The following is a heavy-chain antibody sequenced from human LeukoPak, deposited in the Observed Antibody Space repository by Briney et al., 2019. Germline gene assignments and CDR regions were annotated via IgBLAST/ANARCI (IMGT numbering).Heavy chain of an antibody. CDR2: ISSSSSYI. J-gene: IGHJ4*02. D-gene: IGHD3-3*01. CDR1: GFTFSSYS. CDR3: AVDFWSGYSDY. V-gene: IGHV3-21*01. Sequence: GGSLRLSCAASGFTFSSYSMNWVRQAPGKGLEWVSSISSSSSYIYYAGSVKGRFTISRDNAKNSLYLQMNSLRAEDTAVYYCAVDFWSGYSDYWGQGTLVTVSS.